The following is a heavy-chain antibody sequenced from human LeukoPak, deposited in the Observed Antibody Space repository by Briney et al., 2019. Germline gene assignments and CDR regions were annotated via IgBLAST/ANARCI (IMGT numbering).Heavy chain of an antibody. CDR2: IYTSGST. CDR3: ARVHDFWSGYYWFDP. J-gene: IGHJ5*02. Sequence: KASETLSLTCTVSGGSISSYYWSWIRQPAGKGLEWIGRIYTSGSTNYNPSLKSRVTMSVDTSKNQFSLKLSSVTAADTAVYYCARVHDFWSGYYWFDPWGQGTLATVSS. CDR1: GGSISSYY. V-gene: IGHV4-4*07. D-gene: IGHD3-3*01.